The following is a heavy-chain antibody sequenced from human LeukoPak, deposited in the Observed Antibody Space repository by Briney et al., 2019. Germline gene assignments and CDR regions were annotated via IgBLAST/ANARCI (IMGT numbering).Heavy chain of an antibody. D-gene: IGHD2-2*01. V-gene: IGHV1-18*01. J-gene: IGHJ4*02. CDR1: GYTFTSNV. CDR2: ISAYNGNT. Sequence: ASVKVSCKASGYTFTSNVISWVRQAPRQGPEWMGWISAYNGNTKYAQKLQGRVTLTTDTSTSTPYMELRSLRSDDTAVYYCARDLYRCSSTSCYAPFDSWGQGTLVTVSS. CDR3: ARDLYRCSSTSCYAPFDS.